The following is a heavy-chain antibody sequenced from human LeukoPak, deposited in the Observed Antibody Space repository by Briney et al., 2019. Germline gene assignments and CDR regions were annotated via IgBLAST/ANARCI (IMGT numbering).Heavy chain of an antibody. CDR1: GFTFISYT. CDR2: INHSGST. V-gene: IGHV4-34*01. J-gene: IGHJ4*02. Sequence: GSLRLSCAVSGFTFISYTMSWIRQPPGKGLEWIGEINHSGSTNYNPSLKSRVTISVDTSKNQFSLKLSSVTAADTAVYYCARDYARYSSSWYLFYYWGQGTLVTVSS. D-gene: IGHD6-13*01. CDR3: ARDYARYSSSWYLFYY.